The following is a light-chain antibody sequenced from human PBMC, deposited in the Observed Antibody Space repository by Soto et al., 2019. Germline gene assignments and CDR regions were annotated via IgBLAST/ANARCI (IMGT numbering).Light chain of an antibody. CDR3: HQYDNWPRT. CDR1: RSVTTN. CDR2: GAS. J-gene: IGKJ1*01. V-gene: IGKV3-15*01. Sequence: EIVMTQSPATLSVSPGERARLSCRASRSVTTNLSWYQQKPGQAPRLLIYGASTRPAGIPGRFSGSGSGTEFTLSISSLQSEDFAVYYCHQYDNWPRTFGQGTRWIS.